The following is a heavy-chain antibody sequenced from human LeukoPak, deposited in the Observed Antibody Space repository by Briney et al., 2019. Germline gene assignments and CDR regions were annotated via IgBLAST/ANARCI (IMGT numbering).Heavy chain of an antibody. D-gene: IGHD6-13*01. J-gene: IGHJ4*02. CDR2: INSDGSST. CDR3: ARRIAAAAAPYYFDY. CDR1: GFTFSSYW. Sequence: GGSPRLSCAASGFTFSSYWMHWVRQAPGKGLLWVSRINSDGSSTSYADSVKGRFTISRDNAKNTLYLQMNSLRAEDTAVYYCARRIAAAAAPYYFDYWGQGTLVTVSS. V-gene: IGHV3-74*01.